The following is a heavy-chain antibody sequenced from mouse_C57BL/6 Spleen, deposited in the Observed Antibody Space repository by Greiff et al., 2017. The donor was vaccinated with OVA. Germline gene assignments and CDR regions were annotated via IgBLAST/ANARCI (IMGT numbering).Heavy chain of an antibody. CDR1: GFTFTDYY. CDR2: IRNKANGYTT. CDR3: ARPLYYSNSLYAMDY. J-gene: IGHJ4*01. Sequence: DVQLVESGGGLVQPGGSLSLSCAASGFTFTDYYMSWVRQPPGKALEWLGFIRNKANGYTTEYSASVKGRFTISRDNSQSILYLQMNALRAEDSATYYCARPLYYSNSLYAMDYWGQGTSVTVSS. V-gene: IGHV7-3*01. D-gene: IGHD2-5*01.